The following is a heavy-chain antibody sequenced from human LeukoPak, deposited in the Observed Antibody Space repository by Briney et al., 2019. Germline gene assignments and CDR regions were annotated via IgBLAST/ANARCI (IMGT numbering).Heavy chain of an antibody. D-gene: IGHD3-9*01. CDR1: GFTFSSYE. Sequence: GGSLRLSCAASGFTFSSYEMNWVRQAPGKGLEWVSYISSSGSTIYYADSVKGRFTISRDNAKNSLYLQMNSLRAEDTAVYYCARAESCYDILTGYYYYYYMDVWGKGTTVTISS. CDR3: ARAESCYDILTGYYYYYYMDV. CDR2: ISSSGSTI. V-gene: IGHV3-48*03. J-gene: IGHJ6*03.